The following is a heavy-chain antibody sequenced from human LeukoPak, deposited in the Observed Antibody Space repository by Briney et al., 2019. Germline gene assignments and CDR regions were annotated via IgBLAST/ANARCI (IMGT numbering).Heavy chain of an antibody. V-gene: IGHV3-7*03. CDR3: VKNDGWFHLAQ. Sequence: GGSLRLSCAASGFYFRDHWMDWVRQAPGKGLEWVGHIKTDGSETYYLDSPKGRISISRDNTNNALYLQMNSLRVEDTAIYYCVKNDGWFHLAQWGQGALVTVSS. CDR2: IKTDGSET. CDR1: GFYFRDHW. D-gene: IGHD6-19*01. J-gene: IGHJ4*02.